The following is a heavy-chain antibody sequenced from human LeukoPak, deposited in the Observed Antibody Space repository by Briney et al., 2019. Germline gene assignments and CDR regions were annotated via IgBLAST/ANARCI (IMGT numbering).Heavy chain of an antibody. CDR1: GFIFSSYS. Sequence: GGSLRLSCAASGFIFSSYSMHWVRQAPGKGLEWVAFIRYDGSNKYYADSVKGRFTISRDNSKNTLYLQMNSLRAEDTAVYYCAKDRYAVVTAITDYWGQGTLVTVSS. V-gene: IGHV3-30*02. CDR2: IRYDGSNK. D-gene: IGHD2-21*02. J-gene: IGHJ4*02. CDR3: AKDRYAVVTAITDY.